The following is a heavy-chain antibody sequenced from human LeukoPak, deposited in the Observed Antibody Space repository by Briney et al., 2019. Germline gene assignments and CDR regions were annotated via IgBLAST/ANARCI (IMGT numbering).Heavy chain of an antibody. CDR2: IWYDGSNK. D-gene: IGHD3-10*01. Sequence: GRSLRLSCAASGFTFSSYGMHWVRQAPGKGLEWVAVIWYDGSNKYYADSVKGRFTISRDNSKNTLYLQMNSLRAEDTAVYYCAKDGGYYGGYYGSGSYYRNNWFDPWGQGTLVTVSS. J-gene: IGHJ5*02. V-gene: IGHV3-33*06. CDR3: AKDGGYYGGYYGSGSYYRNNWFDP. CDR1: GFTFSSYG.